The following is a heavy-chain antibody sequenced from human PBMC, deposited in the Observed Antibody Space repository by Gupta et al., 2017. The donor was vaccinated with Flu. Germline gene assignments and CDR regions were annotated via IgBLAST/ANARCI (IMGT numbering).Heavy chain of an antibody. Sequence: QVQLVQSGAEVQKPGASVKVSCRPSGHTFTAYRIPWVRQAPGQGLEWMGRINPDSGGTTYAQKFQGRVTMTRDTSISTAYMELTRVTSDDTAVYYCAGIAVTGTAGSFDIWGRGTIVTVSP. CDR1: GHTFTAYR. CDR3: AGIAVTGTAGSFDI. CDR2: INPDSGGT. D-gene: IGHD6-19*01. J-gene: IGHJ3*02. V-gene: IGHV1-2*06.